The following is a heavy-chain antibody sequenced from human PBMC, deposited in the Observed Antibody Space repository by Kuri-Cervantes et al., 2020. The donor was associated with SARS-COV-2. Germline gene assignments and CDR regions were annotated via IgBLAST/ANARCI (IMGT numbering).Heavy chain of an antibody. Sequence: SETLSLTCTVSGATISSSSYYWGWIRQPPGRGLEWIGSIYYSGSTYYNSSLKSRVTIFVDTSKNQFSVKLRSVTAADTAVYYCARHDLTTETTRERGLDYWGQGTPVTVSS. CDR3: ARHDLTTETTRERGLDY. J-gene: IGHJ4*02. D-gene: IGHD4-17*01. CDR1: GATISSSSYY. CDR2: IYYSGST. V-gene: IGHV4-39*01.